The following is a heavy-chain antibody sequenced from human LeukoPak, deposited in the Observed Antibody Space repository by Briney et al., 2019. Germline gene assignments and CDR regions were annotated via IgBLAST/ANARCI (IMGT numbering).Heavy chain of an antibody. Sequence: ASVKVSYKPSGYTFTSHYMHWVRQAPGQGLEWTGIINHSGCSTSYAQKFQGRVTMTHDMSTSTVYMELSSLRSEDTAVYYCARVPLLDWFDYWGQGTLVTVSS. V-gene: IGHV1-46*01. CDR3: ARVPLLDWFDY. CDR1: GYTFTSHY. J-gene: IGHJ4*02. CDR2: INHSGCST. D-gene: IGHD1-1*01.